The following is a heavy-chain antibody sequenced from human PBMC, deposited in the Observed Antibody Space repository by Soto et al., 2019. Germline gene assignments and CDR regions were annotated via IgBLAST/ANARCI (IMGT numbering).Heavy chain of an antibody. D-gene: IGHD3-9*01. CDR2: ISSSSSDI. CDR1: GFIFNDYY. J-gene: IGHJ5*02. V-gene: IGHV3-11*06. Sequence: PGGSLRLSCVGSGFIFNDYYMVLVRQARGKGLEWVSYISSSSSDIKYPDSVKGRFTMSRDNAKDSLYLQMNSLRAEDTAVYYCAREYYDIEASGDPWGQGSMVTASS. CDR3: AREYYDIEASGDP.